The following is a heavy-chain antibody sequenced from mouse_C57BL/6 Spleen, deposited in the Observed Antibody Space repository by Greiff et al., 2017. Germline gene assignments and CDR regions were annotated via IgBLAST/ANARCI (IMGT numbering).Heavy chain of an antibody. V-gene: IGHV1-82*01. CDR3: ADSSGYVDY. Sequence: QVQLQQSGPELVKPGASVKISCKASGYAFSSSWMNWVKQRPGKGLEWIGRIYPGDGDTNYNGKFKGKATLTADKSSSTAYMQLSSLTSEDSAVYFCADSSGYVDYWGQGTTLTVSS. D-gene: IGHD3-2*02. J-gene: IGHJ2*01. CDR1: GYAFSSSW. CDR2: IYPGDGDT.